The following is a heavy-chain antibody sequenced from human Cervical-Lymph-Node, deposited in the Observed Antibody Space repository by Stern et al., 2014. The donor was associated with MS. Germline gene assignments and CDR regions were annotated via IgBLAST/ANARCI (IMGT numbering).Heavy chain of an antibody. CDR3: ARVGWGGDS. CDR2: VNTTGRT. V-gene: IGHV4-61*01. J-gene: IGHJ4*02. D-gene: IGHD6-19*01. Sequence: QVQLQESGPGLVKPSAALSLNCAASGGSVSSCHCHWGWIRQPPGKGLKWIEFVNTTGRTKWNPSLKGRVTISLDTSKNQFSLKLASVTAADAAVYYCARVGWGGDSWGQGTHVTVSS. CDR1: GGSVSSCHCH.